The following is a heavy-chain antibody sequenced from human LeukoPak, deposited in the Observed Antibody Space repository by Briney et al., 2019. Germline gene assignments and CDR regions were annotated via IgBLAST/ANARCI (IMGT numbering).Heavy chain of an antibody. V-gene: IGHV1-2*02. CDR3: ASSPTSECSGGSCYSY. J-gene: IGHJ4*02. D-gene: IGHD2-15*01. CDR2: INPNSGGT. CDR1: GYTFTGYY. Sequence: ASVKVSCKASGYTFTGYYMHWVRQAPGQGLEWMGGINPNSGGTNYVQKFQGRVTMTRDTSITTAYMQLSRLRSDDAAVYYCASSPTSECSGGSCYSYWGQGTLVTVSS.